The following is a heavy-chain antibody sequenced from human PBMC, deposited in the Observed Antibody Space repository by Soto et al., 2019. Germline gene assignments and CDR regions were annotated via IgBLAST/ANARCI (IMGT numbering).Heavy chain of an antibody. J-gene: IGHJ5*02. D-gene: IGHD3-3*01. Sequence: EVRLLESGGGLVQPGGSLRLSCAASGLTAGSSAMTWVRQAPGKGLEWISSLSGDGKATYYADSVKGRFTISRDISKNTLFLQMESLRVEDTAIYFCARITRSWGLGTRVTVSS. V-gene: IGHV3-23*01. CDR2: LSGDGKAT. CDR1: GLTAGSSA. CDR3: ARITRS.